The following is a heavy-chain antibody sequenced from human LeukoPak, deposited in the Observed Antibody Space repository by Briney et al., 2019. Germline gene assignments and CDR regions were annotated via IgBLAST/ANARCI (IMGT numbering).Heavy chain of an antibody. CDR1: GFTFSSYA. CDR3: AKDVRSPLPPGIDY. D-gene: IGHD3-16*02. J-gene: IGHJ4*02. V-gene: IGHV3-23*01. Sequence: GGSLRLSCAASGFTFSSYAMNWVRQAPGKGLEWVSANSVSGGSTYYADSVKGRFTISRDNSKNTLYLQMNSLRAEDTAVYYCAKDVRSPLPPGIDYWGQGTLVTVSS. CDR2: NSVSGGST.